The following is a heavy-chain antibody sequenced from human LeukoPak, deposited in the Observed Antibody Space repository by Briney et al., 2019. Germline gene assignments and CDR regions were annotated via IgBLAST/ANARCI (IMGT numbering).Heavy chain of an antibody. CDR2: ISSTGTST. CDR1: GFTFSSYA. J-gene: IGHJ4*02. D-gene: IGHD3-3*01. V-gene: IGHV3-64*01. CDR3: ARGSCYCLSEVDS. Sequence: PGGSLRLSCAASGFTFSSYAMHWVRQAPGKGLEYVSAISSTGTSTYYANSVKGRFTISRDNSKNTLYLQMGSLRGEDMAVYYCARGSCYCLSEVDSWGQGTLVTVSS.